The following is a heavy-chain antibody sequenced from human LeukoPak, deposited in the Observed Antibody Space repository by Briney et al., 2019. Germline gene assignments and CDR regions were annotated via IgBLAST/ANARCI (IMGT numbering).Heavy chain of an antibody. D-gene: IGHD2-2*01. CDR1: GGSIGSYY. J-gene: IGHJ4*02. Sequence: YPSETLSLTCTVSGGSIGSYYWSWIRQPPGKGLEWIGYIYYSGSTNYNPSLKSRVTISVDTSKNQFSLKLSSVTAADTAVYYCARVSPARYCSSTSCFFDYWGQGTLVTVSS. V-gene: IGHV4-59*01. CDR3: ARVSPARYCSSTSCFFDY. CDR2: IYYSGST.